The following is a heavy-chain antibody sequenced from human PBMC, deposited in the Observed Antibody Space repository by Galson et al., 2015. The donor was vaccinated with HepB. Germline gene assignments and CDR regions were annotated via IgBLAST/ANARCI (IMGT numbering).Heavy chain of an antibody. D-gene: IGHD2-21*01. CDR3: ARDRDGYFDY. CDR2: IYYSGST. J-gene: IGHJ4*02. Sequence: ETLSLTCTVSGGSISSYYWSWIRQPPGKGLEWIGYIYYSGSTKYNPSLKSRVTISVDTSKNQFSLKLRSVTAADTAVYYCARDRDGYFDYWGQGTLVTVSS. V-gene: IGHV4-59*01. CDR1: GGSISSYY.